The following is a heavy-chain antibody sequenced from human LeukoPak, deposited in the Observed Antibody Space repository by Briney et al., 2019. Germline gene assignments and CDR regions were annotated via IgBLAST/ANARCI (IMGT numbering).Heavy chain of an antibody. CDR3: AKHVASGSWSFDF. CDR2: IYPGDSDT. J-gene: IGHJ4*02. V-gene: IGHV5-51*01. Sequence: GESLKISCKGSGYSFTSYWIDWVRQMPGKGLEWMGIIYPGDSDTRYSPSFQGQVTISADKSITTAYLQWNSLKTSDTAMYYCAKHVASGSWSFDFWGQGTLVTVSS. CDR1: GYSFTSYW. D-gene: IGHD1-26*01.